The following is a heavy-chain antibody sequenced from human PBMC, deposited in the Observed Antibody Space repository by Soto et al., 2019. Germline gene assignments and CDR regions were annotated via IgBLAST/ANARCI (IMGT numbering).Heavy chain of an antibody. J-gene: IGHJ4*02. CDR2: VYYRGRT. CDR1: RGSVSNSSHY. D-gene: IGHD2-8*01. Sequence: SETLALSRPVSRGSVSNSSHYWGWIPKSPGKGLEWIGSVYYRGRTYSKSSVKSRVTISVDTSKNQFSLNLNSVTASATAVYYCVSQRTSVLTQAYFDYWGPGALVTVSS. V-gene: IGHV4-39*01. CDR3: VSQRTSVLTQAYFDY.